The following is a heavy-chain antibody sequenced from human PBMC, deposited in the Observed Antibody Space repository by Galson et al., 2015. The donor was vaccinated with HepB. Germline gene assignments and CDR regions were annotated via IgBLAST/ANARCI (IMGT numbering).Heavy chain of an antibody. Sequence: SLRLSCAASGFTFSSYGMHWVRQAPGKGLEWVAVIWYDGSNKYYADSVKGRFTISRDNSKNTLYLQMNSLRAEDTAVYYCARDYCSSTSCYQFVYWGQGTLVTVSS. CDR2: IWYDGSNK. CDR1: GFTFSSYG. D-gene: IGHD2-2*01. J-gene: IGHJ4*02. V-gene: IGHV3-33*01. CDR3: ARDYCSSTSCYQFVY.